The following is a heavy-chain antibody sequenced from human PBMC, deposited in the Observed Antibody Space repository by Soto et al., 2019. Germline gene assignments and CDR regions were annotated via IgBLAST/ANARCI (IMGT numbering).Heavy chain of an antibody. Sequence: EVQLVESGGGLVKPGGSLRLSCAASGFTFSNAWMSWVRQAPGKGLEWVGRIKSKTDGGTTDYAAPVKGRFTVSRDDSKNTLYLQMNSLKTEETAVYYCTTDVNYYYSSGYYYNDYWGQGTLVTVSS. CDR2: IKSKTDGGTT. D-gene: IGHD3-22*01. V-gene: IGHV3-15*01. CDR3: TTDVNYYYSSGYYYNDY. J-gene: IGHJ4*02. CDR1: GFTFSNAW.